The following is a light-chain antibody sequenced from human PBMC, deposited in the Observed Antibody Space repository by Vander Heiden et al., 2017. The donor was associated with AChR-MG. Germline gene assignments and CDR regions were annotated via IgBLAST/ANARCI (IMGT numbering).Light chain of an antibody. J-gene: IGKJ1*01. V-gene: IGKV3-11*01. Sequence: PGERATLSCRASQSVSSSLAWYQQKPGQAPRLLIYDASNRATGIPARFSGSGSGTDFTLTISSLEPEDFAVYYCQHRSNWPWTFGQGTKVEIK. CDR1: QSVSSS. CDR3: QHRSNWPWT. CDR2: DAS.